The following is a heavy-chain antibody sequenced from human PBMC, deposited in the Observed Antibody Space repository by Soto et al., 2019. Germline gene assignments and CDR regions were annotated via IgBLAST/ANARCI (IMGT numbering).Heavy chain of an antibody. D-gene: IGHD5-18*01. Sequence: QVQLQESGPGLVKPSETLSLTCTVSGGSISSDDCSWIRHPPGKGLEWIGYIYYSGSTNYNPSLKSRVTISVDTSKNQFSLKLSSVTAADTAVYYCARGESSYGLDYWGQGTLVTVSS. CDR2: IYYSGST. CDR1: GGSISSDD. V-gene: IGHV4-59*01. J-gene: IGHJ4*02. CDR3: ARGESSYGLDY.